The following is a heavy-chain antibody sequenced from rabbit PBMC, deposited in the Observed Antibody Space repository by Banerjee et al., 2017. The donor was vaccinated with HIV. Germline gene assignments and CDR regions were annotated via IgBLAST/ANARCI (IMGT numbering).Heavy chain of an antibody. Sequence: QSLEESGGDLVKPGASLTLTCTASGFSFSSSWYMCWVRQAPGKGLEWIACIDAGSSGSTWYASWAKGRFTISKTSSTTVTLQMTSLTAADTATYFCARTAGSSSVYYIVGEFNLWGPGTLVTVS. CDR3: ARTAGSSSVYYIVGEFNL. CDR2: IDAGSSGST. CDR1: GFSFSSSWY. D-gene: IGHD1-1*01. J-gene: IGHJ4*01. V-gene: IGHV1S40*01.